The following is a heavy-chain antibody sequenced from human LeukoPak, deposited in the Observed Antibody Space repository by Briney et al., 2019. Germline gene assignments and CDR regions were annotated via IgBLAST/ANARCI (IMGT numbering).Heavy chain of an antibody. D-gene: IGHD2-2*01. Sequence: GGSLRLSCAASGFTFSSYEMNWVRQAPGKGLEWVSYISSSGSTIYYADSVTGRFTISRDNAKNSLYLQMNSLRAEDTAVYYCARELGYCSSTSCYARFDYWGQGTLVIVSS. CDR3: ARELGYCSSTSCYARFDY. CDR2: ISSSGSTI. J-gene: IGHJ4*02. V-gene: IGHV3-48*03. CDR1: GFTFSSYE.